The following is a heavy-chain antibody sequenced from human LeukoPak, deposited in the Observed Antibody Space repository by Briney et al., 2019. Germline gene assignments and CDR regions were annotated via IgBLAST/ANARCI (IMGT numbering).Heavy chain of an antibody. CDR2: INPNSGDT. Sequence: ASVTVSFKASGYTFTGYYMHWVRQAPGQGLEWMGWINPNSGDTNYAQKFQGRVTIIRDTSINTDYMELSRLSADDSAGDYCAKEDSGSSIDYWGQGSLVTVSS. D-gene: IGHD1-26*01. J-gene: IGHJ4*02. V-gene: IGHV1-2*02. CDR3: AKEDSGSSIDY. CDR1: GYTFTGYY.